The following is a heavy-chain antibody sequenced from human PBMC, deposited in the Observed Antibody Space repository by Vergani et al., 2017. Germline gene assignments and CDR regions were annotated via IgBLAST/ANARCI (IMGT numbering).Heavy chain of an antibody. CDR1: WFSFSDHY. V-gene: IGHV3-11*01. Sequence: QVQLVESGGGLVKPGGSLRLSCAASWFSFSDHYMTWIRQAPGKGLEWVSYISNSGNTIEYADSVKGRFSISRDNAKSSLFLQMDSLRAEDTAVYYCARDHRDYNNYPGTFDIWGQGAMVTVSS. CDR2: ISNSGNTI. CDR3: ARDHRDYNNYPGTFDI. J-gene: IGHJ3*02. D-gene: IGHD5-24*01.